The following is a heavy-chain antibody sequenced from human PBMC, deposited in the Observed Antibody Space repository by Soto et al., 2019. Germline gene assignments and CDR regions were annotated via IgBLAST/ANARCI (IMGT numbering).Heavy chain of an antibody. CDR2: ITRSSSTI. CDR3: ARLYTSGWFFDY. V-gene: IGHV3-48*02. D-gene: IGHD6-19*01. Sequence: EVQLVESGGGLVQPGGSLRLSCAASGFTFSTYSMNWVRQAPGKGLEWVSYITRSSSTIHYADSVKGRFTSSRDNAKNSPYLQMNSLRDEDTAVYYCARLYTSGWFFDYWGQGTLVTVSS. J-gene: IGHJ4*02. CDR1: GFTFSTYS.